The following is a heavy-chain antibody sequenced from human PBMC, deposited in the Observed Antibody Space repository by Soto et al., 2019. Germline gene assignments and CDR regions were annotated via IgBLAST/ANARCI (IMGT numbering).Heavy chain of an antibody. D-gene: IGHD1-7*01. CDR1: GGSISSGDYY. CDR3: ARVLNTGTKPFDY. Sequence: SETLSLTCTVSGGSISSGDYYWSWIRQPPGKGLEWIGYIYYSGSTYYNPSLKSRVTISVDTSKNQFSLKLSSVTAADTAVYYCARVLNTGTKPFDYWGQGTLVTVSS. CDR2: IYYSGST. V-gene: IGHV4-30-4*01. J-gene: IGHJ4*02.